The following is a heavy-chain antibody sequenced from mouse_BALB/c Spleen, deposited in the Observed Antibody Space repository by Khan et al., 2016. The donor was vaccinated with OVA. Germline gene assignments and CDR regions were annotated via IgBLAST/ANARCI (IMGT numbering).Heavy chain of an antibody. Sequence: VQLQQPGPELVKPGASVKISCKASGYSFTGYFMNWVMQSHGKRLEWIGRINPHIGETFYNQKFKDKATLTVDESSSTAHMELRSLASEDSAVYYCARKNGSDFDYWDQGTTLTVSS. D-gene: IGHD1-1*01. V-gene: IGHV1-20*02. CDR2: INPHIGET. CDR3: ARKNGSDFDY. J-gene: IGHJ2*01. CDR1: GYSFTGYF.